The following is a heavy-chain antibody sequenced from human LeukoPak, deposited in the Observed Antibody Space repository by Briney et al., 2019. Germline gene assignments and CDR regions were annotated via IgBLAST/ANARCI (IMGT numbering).Heavy chain of an antibody. V-gene: IGHV3-30-3*01. D-gene: IGHD3-10*01. Sequence: GGSLRLSCAASGFTFSSYAMHWVRQAPGKGLEWVAVISYDGSNKYYADSVKGRFTISRDNSKNTLYVQMNSLRAEDTAVYYCAEARGAARELDYWGQGTLVTVSS. J-gene: IGHJ4*02. CDR2: ISYDGSNK. CDR1: GFTFSSYA. CDR3: AEARGAARELDY.